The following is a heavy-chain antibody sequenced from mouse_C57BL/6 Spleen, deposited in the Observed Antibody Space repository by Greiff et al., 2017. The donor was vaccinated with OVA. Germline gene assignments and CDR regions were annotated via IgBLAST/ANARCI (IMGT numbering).Heavy chain of an antibody. V-gene: IGHV1-26*01. D-gene: IGHD4-1*01. CDR1: GYTFTDYY. J-gene: IGHJ1*03. CDR3: ATLGREGYFDV. CDR2: INPNNGGT. Sequence: VQLQQSGPELVKPGASVKISCKASGYTFTDYYMNWVKQSHGKSLEWIGDINPNNGGTSYNQKFKGKATLTVDKSSSTAYMELRSLTSEDSAVYYCATLGREGYFDVWGTGTTVTVSS.